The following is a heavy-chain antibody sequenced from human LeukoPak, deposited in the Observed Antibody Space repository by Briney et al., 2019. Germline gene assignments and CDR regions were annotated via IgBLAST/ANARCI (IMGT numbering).Heavy chain of an antibody. Sequence: ASVKVSCKASGYTFTGYYMHWVRQAPGQGLEWMGWINPNSGGTNYAQKFQGRVTMTRDTSISTAYMELSSLRSEDTAVYYCASGYRVWGSYRYILPYYFDYWGQGTLVTVSS. CDR3: ASGYRVWGSYRYILPYYFDY. CDR2: INPNSGGT. V-gene: IGHV1-2*02. J-gene: IGHJ4*02. D-gene: IGHD3-16*02. CDR1: GYTFTGYY.